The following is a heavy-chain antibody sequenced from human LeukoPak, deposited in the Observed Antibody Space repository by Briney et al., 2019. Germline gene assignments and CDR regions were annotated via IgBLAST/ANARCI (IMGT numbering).Heavy chain of an antibody. V-gene: IGHV3-74*01. Sequence: GGSLRLSCEASGFSLSGSWMHWVRQAPGKGLMWVSQSKYDGSAKSYAASVRGRFTISRDNAKNTLYLHMDSLRAEDTAVYYCARSDYFHNWGQGTMVVVSA. J-gene: IGHJ3*01. CDR2: SKYDGSAK. D-gene: IGHD2/OR15-2a*01. CDR3: ARSDYFHN. CDR1: GFSLSGSW.